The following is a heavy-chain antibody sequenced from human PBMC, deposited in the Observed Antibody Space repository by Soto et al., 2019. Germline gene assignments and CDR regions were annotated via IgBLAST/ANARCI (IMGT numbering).Heavy chain of an antibody. CDR1: GFTFSSYP. Sequence: GGSLRLSCEASGFTFSSYPMHWVRQAPGKGLEWVTVISYDGGNQYYADSVKGRFTISRDNSKDTLYLQMHSLRSDDTAVYFCARGPITQTSFIDHWGQGTLVTVAS. CDR2: ISYDGGNQ. V-gene: IGHV3-30-3*01. D-gene: IGHD1-20*01. J-gene: IGHJ4*02. CDR3: ARGPITQTSFIDH.